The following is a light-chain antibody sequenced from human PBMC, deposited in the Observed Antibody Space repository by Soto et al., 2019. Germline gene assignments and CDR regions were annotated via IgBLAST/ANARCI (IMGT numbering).Light chain of an antibody. V-gene: IGLV2-14*03. J-gene: IGLJ1*01. CDR2: DVS. CDR1: SSDVGGYNY. CDR3: SSYTSSSTLYV. Sequence: QSVLTQPASVSGSPGQSITISCTGTSSDVGGYNYVSWCQQHPGKAPKLMIYDVSNRPSGVSNRFSGSKSGNTASLTISGLQAEDEADYYCSSYTSSSTLYVFGTGTKVNVL.